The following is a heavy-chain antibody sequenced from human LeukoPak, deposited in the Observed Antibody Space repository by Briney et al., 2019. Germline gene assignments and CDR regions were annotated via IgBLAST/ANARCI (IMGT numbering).Heavy chain of an antibody. CDR2: MNPNSGNT. CDR3: TRGSSGRRDN. CDR1: GYSFSNFD. J-gene: IGHJ4*02. V-gene: IGHV1-8*01. Sequence: ASLKVSCKASGYSFSNFDINWVRQAAGQGPEWMGWMNPNSGNTGYGQSFQGRITMTRDISIGTAYMELSNLTSEDTAIYYCTRGSSGRRDNWGQGTLVTVSA. D-gene: IGHD6-19*01.